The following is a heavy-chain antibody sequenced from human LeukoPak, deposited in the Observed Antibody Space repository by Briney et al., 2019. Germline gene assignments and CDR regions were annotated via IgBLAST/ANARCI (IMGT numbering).Heavy chain of an antibody. Sequence: GESLKISCKGSGYSFSSYWIGWVRPMPGKGLEWMGIILPTNSDTKYSPSFQGQVTISADKSISTAYLQWSSLKASDTAIYYCARQYFVGPAGFCDYWGQGTLVSVSS. V-gene: IGHV5-51*01. CDR1: GYSFSSYW. CDR3: ARQYFVGPAGFCDY. J-gene: IGHJ4*02. CDR2: ILPTNSDT. D-gene: IGHD3-9*01.